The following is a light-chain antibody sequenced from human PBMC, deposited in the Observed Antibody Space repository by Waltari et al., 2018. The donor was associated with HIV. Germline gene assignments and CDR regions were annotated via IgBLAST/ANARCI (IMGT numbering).Light chain of an antibody. CDR1: QSVSSN. J-gene: IGKJ3*01. CDR2: GAS. V-gene: IGKV3-15*01. Sequence: EIVMTQSPATLSVSPGERATLSCRASQSVSSNLAWYQQKPGQAPRPLIHGASTRATGIPARFSGSGSGTEFTLTISSLQSEDVAVYYCQQYNNWPPFTFGPGTKVDIK. CDR3: QQYNNWPPFT.